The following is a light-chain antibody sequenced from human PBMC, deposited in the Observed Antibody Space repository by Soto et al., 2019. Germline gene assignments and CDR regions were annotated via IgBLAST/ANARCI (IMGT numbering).Light chain of an antibody. CDR3: QQSYSIPPT. J-gene: IGKJ3*01. CDR1: QSISSY. Sequence: DIQMTQSPSSLSASVGDRVTITCRASQSISSYLNWYQQKPGKAPKLLIYAASSLQSGVPSRFSGSGSGTDFPLDISSLQPEDFATYYCQQSYSIPPTVGPGTKVDI. V-gene: IGKV1-39*01. CDR2: AAS.